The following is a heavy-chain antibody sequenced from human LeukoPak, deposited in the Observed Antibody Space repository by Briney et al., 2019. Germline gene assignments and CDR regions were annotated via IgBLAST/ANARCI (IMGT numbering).Heavy chain of an antibody. CDR1: GYTFTGYY. D-gene: IGHD6-19*01. Sequence: ASVKVSCKASGYTFTGYYMHWVRQAPGQGLEWMGWINPNSGGTNYAQKFQGWVTMTRDTSISTAYMELSRLRSDDTAVYYCARARVSSSSGWPFDYWGQGTLVTVSS. J-gene: IGHJ4*02. CDR2: INPNSGGT. CDR3: ARARVSSSSGWPFDY. V-gene: IGHV1-2*04.